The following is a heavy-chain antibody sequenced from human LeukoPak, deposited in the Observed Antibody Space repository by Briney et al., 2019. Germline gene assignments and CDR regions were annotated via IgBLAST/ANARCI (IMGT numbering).Heavy chain of an antibody. V-gene: IGHV1-2*02. D-gene: IGHD5-24*01. CDR3: AREVGVYGYSGSDRHYYYMDV. CDR1: GYTFTGYY. Sequence: ASVKVSCKASGYTFTGYYMHWVRQAPGQGLEWMGWINPNSGGTNYAQKFQGRATMTRDTSISTAYMELSRLRSDDTAVYYCAREVGVYGYSGSDRHYYYMDVWGKGTTVTVSS. J-gene: IGHJ6*03. CDR2: INPNSGGT.